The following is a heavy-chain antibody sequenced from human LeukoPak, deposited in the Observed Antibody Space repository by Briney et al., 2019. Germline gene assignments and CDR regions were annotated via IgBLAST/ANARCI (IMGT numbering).Heavy chain of an antibody. Sequence: PSETLSLTCTVSGGSISSYYWSWIRQPPGKGLEWIGYIYYSGSTNYNPSLKSRVTISVDTSKNQFSLKLSSVTAADTAVYYCARXLRNYDFWSGHRIASTFDXWGQGTLVTV. CDR2: IYYSGST. V-gene: IGHV4-59*01. D-gene: IGHD3-3*01. J-gene: IGHJ4*02. CDR1: GGSISSYY. CDR3: ARXLRNYDFWSGHRIASTFDX.